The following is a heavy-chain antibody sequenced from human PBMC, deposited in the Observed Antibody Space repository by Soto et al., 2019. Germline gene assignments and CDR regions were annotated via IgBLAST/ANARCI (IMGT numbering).Heavy chain of an antibody. D-gene: IGHD2-2*01. CDR2: ISGSGGTT. CDR1: GYTFSNFA. CDR3: ALRYCSRTTCPPLNSDFYLDV. Sequence: GGSLRLSCAASGYTFSNFAMTWVRQAPGKGLEWVSGISGSGGTTFYAGSVKGRFVISRDNSKNTLYLQMNSLRAEDTAVYYCALRYCSRTTCPPLNSDFYLDVWAKGTTVTVS. J-gene: IGHJ6*03. V-gene: IGHV3-23*01.